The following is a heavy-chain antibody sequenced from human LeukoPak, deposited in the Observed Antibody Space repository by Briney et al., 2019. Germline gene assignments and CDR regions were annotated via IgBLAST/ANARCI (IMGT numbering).Heavy chain of an antibody. V-gene: IGHV3-30*02. D-gene: IGHD6-13*01. J-gene: IGHJ5*02. Sequence: GGSLRLSCAASGFTFSSYGMHWVRQAPGKGLEWVAFIRYDGSNKYYADSVKGRFTISRDNSKNTLYLQMNSLRAEDTAVYYCARGVRGSSSWYPPNWFDPWGQGTLVTVSS. CDR3: ARGVRGSSSWYPPNWFDP. CDR1: GFTFSSYG. CDR2: IRYDGSNK.